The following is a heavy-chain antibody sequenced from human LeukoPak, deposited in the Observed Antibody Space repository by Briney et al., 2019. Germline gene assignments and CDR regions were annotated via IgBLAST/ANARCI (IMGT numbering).Heavy chain of an antibody. CDR1: GFTFSSYG. V-gene: IGHV3-23*01. D-gene: IGHD6-25*01. J-gene: IGHJ4*02. CDR2: ISGSGGGT. CDR3: AKARAQSSGWHFEY. Sequence: PGGSLRLSCVVSGFTFSSYGMNWVRQGPGKGLEWVSSISGSGGGTYYADSVKGRFTISRDNSKNTLYLQMNTLGGDDTAVYYCAKARAQSSGWHFEYWGQGTPVTVSS.